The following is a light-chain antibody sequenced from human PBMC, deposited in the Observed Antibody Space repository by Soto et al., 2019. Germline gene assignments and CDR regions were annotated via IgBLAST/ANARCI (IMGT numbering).Light chain of an antibody. CDR3: CSYAGSDTWI. Sequence: QSALTQPRSVSGSPGQSVTISCTGTSGDVGGYNYVSWYQQHPGKAPKLISYDVSTRPSGVPDRYFGSKSGNTASLTISGLHAEDEADYYCCSYAGSDTWIFGGGTKLTVL. V-gene: IGLV2-11*01. CDR2: DVS. CDR1: SGDVGGYNY. J-gene: IGLJ2*01.